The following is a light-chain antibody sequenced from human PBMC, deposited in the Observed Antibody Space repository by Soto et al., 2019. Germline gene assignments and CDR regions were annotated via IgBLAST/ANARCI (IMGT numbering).Light chain of an antibody. Sequence: QSALTQPASVSGSPGQSITISCTGTSSDIGHYDYVSWYQQHPGKAPKLMIYEVSKRPSGVPDRFSGSKSGNTASLTVSGLQAEDEADYYCSSYAGSNNLGVFGGGTKLTVL. CDR2: EVS. CDR3: SSYAGSNNLGV. V-gene: IGLV2-8*01. J-gene: IGLJ2*01. CDR1: SSDIGHYDY.